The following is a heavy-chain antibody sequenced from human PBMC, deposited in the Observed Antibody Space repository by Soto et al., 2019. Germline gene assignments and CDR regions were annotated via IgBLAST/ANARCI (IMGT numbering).Heavy chain of an antibody. CDR1: GFTFDDYA. D-gene: IGHD1-26*01. CDR3: AKDLSDSGLFDYYGMDV. V-gene: IGHV3-9*01. CDR2: ISWNSGSI. J-gene: IGHJ6*01. Sequence: EVQLVESGGGLVQPGRSLRLSCAASGFTFDDYAMHWVRQAPGKGLEWVSGISWNSGSIGYADSVKGRFTISRDNAKNSLYLQMNSLRAEDTALYYCAKDLSDSGLFDYYGMDVW.